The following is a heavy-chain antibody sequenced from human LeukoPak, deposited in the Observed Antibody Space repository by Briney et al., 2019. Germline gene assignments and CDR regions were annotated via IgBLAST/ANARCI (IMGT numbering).Heavy chain of an antibody. D-gene: IGHD3-10*01. V-gene: IGHV3-15*01. CDR3: TTEIPIGSGSYYKNDY. CDR1: GFTFSNAW. J-gene: IGHJ4*02. CDR2: IKSKTDGGTT. Sequence: PGGPLRLSCAASGFTFSNAWMSWVRQAPGKGLEWVGRIKSKTDGGTTDYAAPVKGRFTISRDDSKNTLYLQMNSLKTEDTAVYYCTTEIPIGSGSYYKNDYWGQGTLVTVSS.